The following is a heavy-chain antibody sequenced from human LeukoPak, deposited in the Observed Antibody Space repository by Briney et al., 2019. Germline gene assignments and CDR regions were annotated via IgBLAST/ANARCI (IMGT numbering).Heavy chain of an antibody. CDR2: IYSGGST. Sequence: GGSLRLSCAASGFTVSSSYMSWVRQAPGKGLEWVSLIYSGGSTYYADSVKGRFTISRDNSKNTLYLQMNSLTAEDAAVYYCARESSGGFDNWAQGTLVTVSS. D-gene: IGHD3-3*01. CDR1: GFTVSSSY. J-gene: IGHJ4*02. CDR3: ARESSGGFDN. V-gene: IGHV3-53*01.